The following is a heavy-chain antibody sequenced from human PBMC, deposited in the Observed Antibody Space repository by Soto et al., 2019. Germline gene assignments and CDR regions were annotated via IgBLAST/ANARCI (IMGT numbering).Heavy chain of an antibody. CDR1: GFDFSNYV. CDR2: MYAGGDT. Sequence: GGSLRLSCAASGFDFSNYVLHWVRQAPGKGLEWVAVMYAGGDTHYADSVKGRFTISRDKSENTLYLQMNSLRDEDTGVYFCVSRIPSWVFDYWGLGTLVTVSS. D-gene: IGHD2-21*01. J-gene: IGHJ4*01. CDR3: VSRIPSWVFDY. V-gene: IGHV3-33*08.